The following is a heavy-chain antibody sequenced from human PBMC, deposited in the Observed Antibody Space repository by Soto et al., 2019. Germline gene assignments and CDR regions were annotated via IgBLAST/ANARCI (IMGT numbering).Heavy chain of an antibody. J-gene: IGHJ6*02. CDR2: TYYRSKWYN. CDR3: ARSVGEVAGAVSSRFHYYGMDV. CDR1: GDSVSSNSAA. V-gene: IGHV6-1*01. Sequence: KQSQTLSLTCAISGDSVSSNSAAWNWIRQSPSRGLEWLGRTYYRSKWYNDYAVSVKSRITINPDTSKNQFSLQLNSVTPEDTAVYYCARSVGEVAGAVSSRFHYYGMDVWGQGTTVTVSS. D-gene: IGHD6-19*01.